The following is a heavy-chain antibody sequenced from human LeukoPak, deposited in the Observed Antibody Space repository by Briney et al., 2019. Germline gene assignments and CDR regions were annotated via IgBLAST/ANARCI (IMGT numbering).Heavy chain of an antibody. V-gene: IGHV3-48*01. CDR3: ARMVRGVLPYYFDY. CDR2: ISSSSSTI. J-gene: IGHJ4*02. D-gene: IGHD3-10*01. Sequence: YISSSSSTIYYAVSVKGRFTISRDNAKNSLYLQMNSLRAEDTAVYYCARMVRGVLPYYFDYWGQGTLVTVSS.